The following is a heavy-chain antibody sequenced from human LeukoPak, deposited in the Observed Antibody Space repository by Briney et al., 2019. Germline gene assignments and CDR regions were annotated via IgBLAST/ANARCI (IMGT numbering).Heavy chain of an antibody. J-gene: IGHJ4*02. Sequence: SVKVSCKASGGTFSSHAISWVRQAPGQGLEWMGGIIPIFGTANYAQKFQGRVTITADESTSTAYMELSSLRSEDTAVYYCARFGRDGYYFDYWGQGTLVTVSS. CDR1: GGTFSSHA. V-gene: IGHV1-69*01. CDR2: IIPIFGTA. D-gene: IGHD5-24*01. CDR3: ARFGRDGYYFDY.